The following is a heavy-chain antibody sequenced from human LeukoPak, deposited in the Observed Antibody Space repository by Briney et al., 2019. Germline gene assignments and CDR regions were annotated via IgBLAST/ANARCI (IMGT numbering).Heavy chain of an antibody. Sequence: SETLSLTCTASGGSISSYYWSWIRQPPGKGLEWIGYIYYSGSTNYNPSLKSRVTISVGTSKNQFSLKLSSVTAADTAVYYCARDSCSGGSCYSFGWFDPWGQGTLVTVSS. CDR3: ARDSCSGGSCYSFGWFDP. CDR2: IYYSGST. J-gene: IGHJ5*02. D-gene: IGHD2-15*01. CDR1: GGSISSYY. V-gene: IGHV4-59*01.